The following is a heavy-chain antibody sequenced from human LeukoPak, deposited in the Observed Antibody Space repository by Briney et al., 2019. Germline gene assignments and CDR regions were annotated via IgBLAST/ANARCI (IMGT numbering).Heavy chain of an antibody. V-gene: IGHV4-34*01. CDR3: ARGTMTTVTYYFDY. D-gene: IGHD4-17*01. J-gene: IGHJ4*02. Sequence: SETLSLTCAVYGXSFSGYYWSWIRQPPGKGLEWIGEINHSGSTNYNPSLKSRVTISVDTSKNQFSLKLSSVTAADTAVYYCARGTMTTVTYYFDYWGQGTLVTVSS. CDR1: GXSFSGYY. CDR2: INHSGST.